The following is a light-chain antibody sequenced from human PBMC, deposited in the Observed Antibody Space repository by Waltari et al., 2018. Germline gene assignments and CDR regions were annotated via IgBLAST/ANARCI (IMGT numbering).Light chain of an antibody. V-gene: IGKV1-5*03. CDR3: HQYNAYPWT. CDR2: KAS. J-gene: IGKJ1*01. CDR1: QTISNW. Sequence: DVQMTQSPSTLSASVGDRVTITCRASQTISNWLAWYQQKPGKAPTLLIYKASSLQGGVPSMFSGSVSWAEFTLTISSLQPDDFATYYCHQYNAYPWTFGQGTKVEIK.